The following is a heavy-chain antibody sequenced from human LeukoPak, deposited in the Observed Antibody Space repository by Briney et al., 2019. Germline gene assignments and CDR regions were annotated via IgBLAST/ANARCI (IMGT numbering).Heavy chain of an antibody. Sequence: ASEKVSCKVSGYTFSDYGIFWVRQAPGQGFEWMGGTIPILGTPNNAKKFQDRVTITTDQSTQTSYMELRGLTPDDTAVYYCARGGAQQVAGNFQFWGQGTLVTVSA. J-gene: IGHJ1*01. CDR2: TIPILGTP. D-gene: IGHD6-13*01. V-gene: IGHV1-69*05. CDR1: GYTFSDYG. CDR3: ARGGAQQVAGNFQF.